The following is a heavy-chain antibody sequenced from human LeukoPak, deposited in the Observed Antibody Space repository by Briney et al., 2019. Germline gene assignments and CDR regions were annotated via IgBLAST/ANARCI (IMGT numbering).Heavy chain of an antibody. CDR2: IYSGGST. CDR3: AELGITMIGGV. CDR1: EFSVGSNY. V-gene: IGHV3-66*01. Sequence: GGSLRLSRAASEFSVGSNYMTWVRQAPGKGLEWVSLIYSGGSTYYADSVKGRFTISRDNAKKSLYLEMNSLRAEDTAVYYCAELGITMIGGVWGKGTTVTISS. J-gene: IGHJ6*04. D-gene: IGHD3-10*02.